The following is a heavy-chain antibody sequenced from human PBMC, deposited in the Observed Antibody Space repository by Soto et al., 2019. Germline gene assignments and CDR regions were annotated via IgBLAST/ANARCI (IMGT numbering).Heavy chain of an antibody. J-gene: IGHJ4*02. CDR2: ISAYNGDT. Sequence: GASVKVSCKASGYTFTNYGISWVRQAPGQGLEWMGWISAYNGDTNFAQRSQDRVTMTTDTSTSTAYMELRSLTSDDTAVYYCASDTLSYYYDSSGSPGYWGQGTLVTVPS. D-gene: IGHD3-22*01. CDR1: GYTFTNYG. V-gene: IGHV1-18*01. CDR3: ASDTLSYYYDSSGSPGY.